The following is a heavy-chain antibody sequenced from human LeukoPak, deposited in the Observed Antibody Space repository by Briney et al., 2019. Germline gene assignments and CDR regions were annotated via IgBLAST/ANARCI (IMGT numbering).Heavy chain of an antibody. Sequence: GGSLRLSCAASGFTFFNYAMTWVRQAPGKGLEWVSTLTGGGGTAYYSASVEGRFTISRDNFRNTLYLQMDSLRGEDTAVYYCAKKLLTGGGTWFDFWGQGTLVTVSS. CDR1: GFTFFNYA. CDR3: AKKLLTGGGTWFDF. J-gene: IGHJ4*02. V-gene: IGHV3-23*01. D-gene: IGHD1-14*01. CDR2: LTGGGGTA.